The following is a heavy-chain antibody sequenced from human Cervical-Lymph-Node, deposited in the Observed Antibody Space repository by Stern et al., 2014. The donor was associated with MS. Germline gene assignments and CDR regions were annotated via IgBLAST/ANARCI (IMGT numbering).Heavy chain of an antibody. Sequence: VQLVESGPGLVKPSQTLSLTCTVSGGSISSGSDYWSWIRQPVGKGLEWIGRIPPSGTAYYTPSLKSRVTISTDTSRNQFSLELNSATAADTAIYYCASGYRIFDYWGQGILVTVSS. J-gene: IGHJ4*02. CDR1: GGSISSGSDY. CDR2: IPPSGTA. CDR3: ASGYRIFDY. V-gene: IGHV4-61*02. D-gene: IGHD5-18*01.